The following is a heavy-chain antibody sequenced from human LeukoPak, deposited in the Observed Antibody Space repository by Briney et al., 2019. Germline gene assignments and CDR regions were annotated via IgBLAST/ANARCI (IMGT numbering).Heavy chain of an antibody. CDR1: GSTFSSYA. CDR3: AKSYRRVTMVRGRYDAFDI. CDR2: ISYEGSNK. D-gene: IGHD3-10*01. V-gene: IGHV3-30-3*02. J-gene: IGHJ3*02. Sequence: GRSLRLSCAASGSTFSSYAMHWVRQAPGKGREWVAVISYEGSNKYYADSVKGRFPISRDNSKNTLYLQMNSLRAEDTAVYYCAKSYRRVTMVRGRYDAFDIWGQGTMVTVSS.